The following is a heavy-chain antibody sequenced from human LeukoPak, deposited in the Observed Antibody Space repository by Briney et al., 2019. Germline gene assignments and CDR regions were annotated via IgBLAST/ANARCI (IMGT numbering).Heavy chain of an antibody. CDR3: ASKRLLWFGESTDY. CDR1: GFTFSSYW. CDR2: IKQDGSEK. V-gene: IGHV3-7*01. Sequence: PGGSLRLSCAASGFTFSSYWMSWVRQAPGKGLEWVANIKQDGSEKYYVDSVKGRFTISRDNAKNSLYLQMNSLRAEDTAVYYCASKRLLWFGESTDYWGQGTLVTVSS. J-gene: IGHJ4*02. D-gene: IGHD3-10*01.